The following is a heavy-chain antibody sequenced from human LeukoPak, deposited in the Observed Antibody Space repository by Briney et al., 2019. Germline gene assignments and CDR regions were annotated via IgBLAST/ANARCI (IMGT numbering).Heavy chain of an antibody. J-gene: IGHJ6*03. CDR3: ARAHRITMRIMDV. V-gene: IGHV3-23*01. Sequence: PGGSLRLSCAASNFNFITYAMSWVRQAPGKGLEWVSTISGVGDATYYPDSVKGRFTISRDNSKNTLYLQMNSLRAEDTAVYYCARAHRITMRIMDVWGKGTTVTISS. D-gene: IGHD3-22*01. CDR1: NFNFITYA. CDR2: ISGVGDAT.